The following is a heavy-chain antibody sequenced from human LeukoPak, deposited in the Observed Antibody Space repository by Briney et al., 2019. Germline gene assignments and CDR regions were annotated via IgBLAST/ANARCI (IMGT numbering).Heavy chain of an antibody. J-gene: IGHJ3*02. CDR3: ATTAYNWNYRRAFDI. D-gene: IGHD1-7*01. CDR2: INPNSGGT. V-gene: IGHV1-2*02. Sequence: ASVKVSCKASGYTFTGYYMHWVRQAPGQGLEWMGWINPNSGGTNYAQKFQGRVTMTRDTSISTAYMELSRLRSDDTAVYYCATTAYNWNYRRAFDIWGQGTMVTVSS. CDR1: GYTFTGYY.